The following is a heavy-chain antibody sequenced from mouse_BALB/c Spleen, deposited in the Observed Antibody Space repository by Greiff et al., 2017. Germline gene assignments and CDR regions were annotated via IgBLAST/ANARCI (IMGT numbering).Heavy chain of an antibody. CDR3: ARCMIKGDYYAMDY. Sequence: EVQRVESGGGLVQPGVSRKLSCAASGFTFSSFGMHWVRQAPEKGLEWVAYISSGSSTIYYADTVKGRFTISRDNPKNTLFLQMTSLRSEDTAMYYCARCMIKGDYYAMDYWGQGTSVTVSS. CDR1: GFTFSSFG. D-gene: IGHD2-4*01. V-gene: IGHV5-17*02. J-gene: IGHJ4*01. CDR2: ISSGSSTI.